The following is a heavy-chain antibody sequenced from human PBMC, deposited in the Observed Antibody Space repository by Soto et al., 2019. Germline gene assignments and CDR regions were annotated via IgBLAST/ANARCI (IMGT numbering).Heavy chain of an antibody. CDR3: ANDLNSNAGSYYYYMDV. V-gene: IGHV3-23*01. CDR2: ISGSAAGT. J-gene: IGHJ6*03. Sequence: EVQLLESGGGLVQPGGSLRLSCAASGFTFSSYAMNWVRQAPGKGLEWVSGISGSAAGTSYADSVKGRFTISRDNSKNTLYLQMNSLRAEDTAVYYCANDLNSNAGSYYYYMDVWGKGTTVTVSS. D-gene: IGHD5-12*01. CDR1: GFTFSSYA.